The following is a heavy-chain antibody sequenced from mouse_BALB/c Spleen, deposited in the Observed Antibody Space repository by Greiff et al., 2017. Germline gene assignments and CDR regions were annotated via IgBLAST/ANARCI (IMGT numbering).Heavy chain of an antibody. CDR3: AREEGITTVFDY. V-gene: IGHV3-2*02. J-gene: IGHJ2*01. D-gene: IGHD1-1*01. Sequence: EVQLQQSGPGLVKPSQSLSLTCTVTGYSITSDYAWNWIRQFPGNKLEWMGYISYSGSTSYNPSLKSRISITRDTSKNQFFLQLNSVTTEDTATYYCAREEGITTVFDYWGQGTTLTVSS. CDR1: GYSITSDYA. CDR2: ISYSGST.